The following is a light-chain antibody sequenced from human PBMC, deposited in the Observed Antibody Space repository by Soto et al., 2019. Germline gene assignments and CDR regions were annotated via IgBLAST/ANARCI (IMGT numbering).Light chain of an antibody. CDR1: QSVSSNY. CDR3: QVYGSSPKT. CDR2: DAS. J-gene: IGKJ1*01. V-gene: IGKV3-20*01. Sequence: DIVLTQSPGTLSLSPGERAPLSCMASQSVSSNYLAWYQQRPGQAPRLLIYDASTRATGVPDRFSGSGSGTDFTLTISRLEPGDFAVYYCQVYGSSPKTFGQGTKVDIK.